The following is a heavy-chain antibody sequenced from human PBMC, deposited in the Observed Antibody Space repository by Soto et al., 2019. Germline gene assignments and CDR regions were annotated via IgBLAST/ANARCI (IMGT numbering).Heavy chain of an antibody. CDR2: ISSSSSYI. CDR1: GFTFSSYS. Sequence: GGSLRLSCAASGFTFSSYSMNWVRQAPGKGLEWVSSISSSSSYIYYADSVKGRFTISRDNAKNSLYLQMNSLRAEDTAVYYCARVVVKGTSHHLDYWGQGTLVTVSS. CDR3: ARVVVKGTSHHLDY. J-gene: IGHJ4*02. D-gene: IGHD1-1*01. V-gene: IGHV3-21*01.